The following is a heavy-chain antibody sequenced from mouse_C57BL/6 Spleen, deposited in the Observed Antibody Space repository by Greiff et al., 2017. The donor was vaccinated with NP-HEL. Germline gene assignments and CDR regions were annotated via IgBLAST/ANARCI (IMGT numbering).Heavy chain of an antibody. CDR3: ARGAYGRDY. CDR1: GYTFTSYW. Sequence: QVQLQQSGAELVMPGASVKLSCKASGYTFTSYWMHWVKQRPGQGLEWIGEIDPSDSYTNYNQKFKGKSTLTVDKSSSTAYMQLSSLTSEDSAVYYCARGAYGRDYWGQGTTLTVSS. D-gene: IGHD1-1*01. CDR2: IDPSDSYT. V-gene: IGHV1-69*01. J-gene: IGHJ2*01.